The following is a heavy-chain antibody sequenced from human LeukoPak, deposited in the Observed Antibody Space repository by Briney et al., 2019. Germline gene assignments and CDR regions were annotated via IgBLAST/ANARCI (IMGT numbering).Heavy chain of an antibody. J-gene: IGHJ4*02. V-gene: IGHV4-59*10. CDR1: GASISNSH. CDR3: ARWCSSSSCYGGYDY. Sequence: SETLSLTCDVSGASISNSHWTWIRQPAGKGLEWIGRIDGSGNTIYSPSLKNRVTMSVDTSKKEFSLKLGSVTAADTAFYYCARWCSSSSCYGGYDYWGQGTPVTVCS. D-gene: IGHD2-2*01. CDR2: IDGSGNT.